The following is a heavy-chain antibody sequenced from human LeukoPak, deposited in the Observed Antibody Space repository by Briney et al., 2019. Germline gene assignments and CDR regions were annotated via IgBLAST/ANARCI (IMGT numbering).Heavy chain of an antibody. V-gene: IGHV4-39*01. J-gene: IGHJ6*02. Sequence: SETLSLTCTVSGGSISSSSYSWGWIRQPPGKGLEWIGSIYYSGSTYYNPSLKSRVTISVDTSKNQFSLKLSSVTAADTAVYYCAIHSGTVTKSYYYYGMDVWGQGTTVTVSS. CDR2: IYYSGST. D-gene: IGHD4-17*01. CDR3: AIHSGTVTKSYYYYGMDV. CDR1: GGSISSSSYS.